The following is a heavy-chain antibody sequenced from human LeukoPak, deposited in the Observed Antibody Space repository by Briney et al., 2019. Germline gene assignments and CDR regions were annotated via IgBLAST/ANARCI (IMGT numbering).Heavy chain of an antibody. CDR2: IYHSGST. CDR1: GYSIGSGYS. V-gene: IGHV4-38-2*01. CDR3: AKAPLTTYDFWSGYRSYYYDCYMDV. J-gene: IGHJ6*03. D-gene: IGHD3-3*01. Sequence: SETLSLTCAVSGYSIGSGYSWGWIRQPPGKGLEWICSIYHSGSTYYNSSLKSRVILSVDRSQKQYSLKLSSVTATHADVYQYAKAPLTTYDFWSGYRSYYYDCYMDVWGKGTTVTVSS.